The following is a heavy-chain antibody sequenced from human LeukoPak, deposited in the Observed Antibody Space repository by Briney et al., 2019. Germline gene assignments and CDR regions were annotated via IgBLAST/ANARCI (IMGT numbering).Heavy chain of an antibody. CDR3: AKDGLVSYGDCAHHFDC. V-gene: IGHV3-48*03. D-gene: IGHD4-17*01. CDR1: GFTFSAYE. J-gene: IGHJ4*02. CDR2: ISTSGTTT. Sequence: GGSLRLSCAASGFTFSAYEMNWVRQAPGKGLEWISYISTSGTTTSYADSVKGRFTISRDNAKNSLYLQMSSLRAEDTAVYYCAKDGLVSYGDCAHHFDCWGQGTLVTVSS.